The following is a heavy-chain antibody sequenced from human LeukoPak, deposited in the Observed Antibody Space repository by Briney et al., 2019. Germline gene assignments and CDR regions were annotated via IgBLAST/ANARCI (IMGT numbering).Heavy chain of an antibody. CDR2: ISGSGGST. CDR3: AKKSTTVITYYFDY. CDR1: GFTFSNYG. Sequence: GGSLRLSCAASGFTFSNYGMHWVRQAPGKGLEWVSGISGSGGSTYYADSVKGRFTISRDNSKNTLYLQMNSLRAEDTAVYYCAKKSTTVITYYFDYWGQGTLVTVSS. D-gene: IGHD4-11*01. J-gene: IGHJ4*02. V-gene: IGHV3-23*01.